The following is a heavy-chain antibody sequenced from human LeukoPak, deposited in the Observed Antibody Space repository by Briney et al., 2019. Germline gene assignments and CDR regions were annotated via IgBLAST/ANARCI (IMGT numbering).Heavy chain of an antibody. CDR3: ARVVYSSGWSELPYFDY. CDR1: GFTFDDYA. D-gene: IGHD6-19*01. Sequence: GRSLRLSCAASGFTFDDYAMHWVRQAPGKGLEWVSGICWNSGSIGYADSVKGRFTISRDNAKNSLYLQMNSLRAEDTALYYCARVVYSSGWSELPYFDYWGQGTLVTVSS. V-gene: IGHV3-9*01. J-gene: IGHJ4*02. CDR2: ICWNSGSI.